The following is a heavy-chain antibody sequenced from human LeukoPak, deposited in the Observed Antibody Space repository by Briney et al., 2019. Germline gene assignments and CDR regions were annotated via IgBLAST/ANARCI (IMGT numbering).Heavy chain of an antibody. CDR1: GYTFSSYG. D-gene: IGHD1-26*01. CDR2: VSPFNGNT. CDR3: ARRGGSYSHSDF. Sequence: ASVKVSCKASGYTFSSYGIIWVRQAPGQGLQWMGWVSPFNGNTDYAPKLQGRVTMTTDTSTTTAYMELRSLTSDDTAVYYCARRGGSYSHSDFWGQGTLVTVAS. V-gene: IGHV1-18*01. J-gene: IGHJ4*02.